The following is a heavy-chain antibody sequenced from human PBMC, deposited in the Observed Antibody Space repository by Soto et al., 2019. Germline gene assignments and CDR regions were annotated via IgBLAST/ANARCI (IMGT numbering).Heavy chain of an antibody. CDR2: IWYDGSNK. J-gene: IGHJ4*02. D-gene: IGHD5-18*01. V-gene: IGHV3-33*01. CDR3: AREGSGYSYGGSFDY. CDR1: GLTFSSYG. Sequence: GGSLRLSCAASGLTFSSYGMHWVRQAPGKGLEWVAVIWYDGSNKYYADSVKGRFTISRDNSKNTLYLQMNSLRAEDTAVYYCAREGSGYSYGGSFDYWGQGTLVTVSS.